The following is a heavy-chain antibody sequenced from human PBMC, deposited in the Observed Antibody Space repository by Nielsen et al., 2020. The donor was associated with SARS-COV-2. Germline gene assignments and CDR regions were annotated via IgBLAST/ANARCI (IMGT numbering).Heavy chain of an antibody. CDR2: IKEDGTEK. V-gene: IGHV3-7*01. Sequence: GESLKISCAASGFTFNSYWMTWVRQAPGKGLEWVANIKEDGTEKYYVDSLKGRFTISRDNAKNALYLQMNRLRGEDTAVYYCVRGYYYDTSGAQVLDYWGQGTLVTVSS. CDR1: GFTFNSYW. D-gene: IGHD3-22*01. J-gene: IGHJ4*02. CDR3: VRGYYYDTSGAQVLDY.